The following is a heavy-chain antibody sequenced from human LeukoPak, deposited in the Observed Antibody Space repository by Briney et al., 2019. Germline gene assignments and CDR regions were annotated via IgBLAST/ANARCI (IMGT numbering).Heavy chain of an antibody. J-gene: IGHJ4*02. CDR2: IIPIFGTA. CDR3: RGDGYNADGHDY. D-gene: IGHD5-24*01. Sequence: ASVKVSCKASGYTFTGYYMHWVRQAPGQGLEWMGGIIPIFGTANYAQKFQGRVTITADESTSTAYMELSSLRSEDTAVYYCRGDGYNADGHDYWGQGTLVTVSS. CDR1: GYTFTGYY. V-gene: IGHV1-69*13.